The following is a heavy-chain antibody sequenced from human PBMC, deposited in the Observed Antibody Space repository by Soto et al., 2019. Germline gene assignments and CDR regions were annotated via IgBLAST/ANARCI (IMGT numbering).Heavy chain of an antibody. Sequence: QVQLQESGPGLVKPSQTLSLTCTVSGGSISSGNYYWCWIRQPPGKGLEWIGYISHSGTTYYNPSLKSRMTISVDTSKNQFSLKLSSVTAADTAVYYCARDLSDYNGMDVWGQGTTVTVSS. D-gene: IGHD3-16*02. J-gene: IGHJ6*02. CDR1: GGSISSGNYY. CDR2: ISHSGTT. CDR3: ARDLSDYNGMDV. V-gene: IGHV4-30-4*01.